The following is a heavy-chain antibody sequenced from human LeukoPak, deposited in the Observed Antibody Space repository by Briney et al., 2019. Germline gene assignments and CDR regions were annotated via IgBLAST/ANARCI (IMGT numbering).Heavy chain of an antibody. Sequence: PGGSLRLSCVASGFTLSSHGMHWVRQAPGKGLEWVALIWYDGTRENYADSVKGRFTISRDVSKNTLNLQMNSLRVDDTAVFYCARDLSFGSLDFRGQGTLVTVSS. CDR2: IWYDGTRE. J-gene: IGHJ4*02. V-gene: IGHV3-33*01. CDR3: ARDLSFGSLDF. D-gene: IGHD1-26*01. CDR1: GFTLSSHG.